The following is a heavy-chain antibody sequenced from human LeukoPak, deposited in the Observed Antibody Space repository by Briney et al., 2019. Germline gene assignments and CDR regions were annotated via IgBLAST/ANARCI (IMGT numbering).Heavy chain of an antibody. Sequence: GASVKVSCKVSGYTLTELSMHWVRQAPGKGLEWMGGFDPEDGETIYAQKFQGRVTMTEETYTDTAYMELSSMRSEDTAVYYCATVRRDFWSGYAWFDPWGQGTLVTVSS. V-gene: IGHV1-24*01. CDR2: FDPEDGET. D-gene: IGHD3-3*01. CDR1: GYTLTELS. CDR3: ATVRRDFWSGYAWFDP. J-gene: IGHJ5*02.